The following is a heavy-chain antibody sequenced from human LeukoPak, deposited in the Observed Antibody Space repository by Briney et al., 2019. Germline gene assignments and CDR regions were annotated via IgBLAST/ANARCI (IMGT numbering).Heavy chain of an antibody. D-gene: IGHD3-10*01. Sequence: GSLRLSCAASGFTFSSYSMNWVRQAPGKGLEWVSYISSSGSTIYYADSVKGRFTISRDNAKNSLYLQMNSLRAEDTAVYYCARDANYYGSGSYYHQFDYWGQGTLVTVSS. CDR3: ARDANYYGSGSYYHQFDY. J-gene: IGHJ4*02. CDR2: ISSSGSTI. CDR1: GFTFSSYS. V-gene: IGHV3-48*04.